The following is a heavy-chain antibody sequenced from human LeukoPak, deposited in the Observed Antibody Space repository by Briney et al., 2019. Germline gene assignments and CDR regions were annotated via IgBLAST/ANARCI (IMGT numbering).Heavy chain of an antibody. CDR1: GFTFSSYA. D-gene: IGHD6-13*01. Sequence: GGSLRLSCAASGFTFSSYAMSWVRQAPGKGLEWVSAISGSGGSTYYADSVKGRFTISRDNSKNTLYLQMNSLRAEDTAVYYCAKDLVGGIAAAGTFDYWGQGTLVTVSS. J-gene: IGHJ4*02. CDR2: ISGSGGST. V-gene: IGHV3-23*01. CDR3: AKDLVGGIAAAGTFDY.